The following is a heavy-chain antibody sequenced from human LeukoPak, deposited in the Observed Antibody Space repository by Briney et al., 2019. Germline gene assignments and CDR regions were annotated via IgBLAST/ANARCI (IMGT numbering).Heavy chain of an antibody. CDR1: GFTFSSYE. D-gene: IGHD6-19*01. CDR2: ISSSGSTI. V-gene: IGHV3-48*03. J-gene: IGHJ5*02. CDR3: ARDHGSGWYANWFDP. Sequence: GGSLRLSCAASGFTFSSYEMNWVRQAPGKGLEWVSYISSSGSTIYYADSVKGRFTISRDNAKNSLYLQMNSLRAEDTAVYYCARDHGSGWYANWFDPWGQGTLVTVSS.